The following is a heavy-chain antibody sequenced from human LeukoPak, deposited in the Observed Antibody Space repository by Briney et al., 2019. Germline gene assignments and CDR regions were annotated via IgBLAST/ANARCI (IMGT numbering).Heavy chain of an antibody. Sequence: SETLSLTCNVSGGSIGGHSFYWDWIRQPPGKGLEWIATIYYNGNTFYNPSLKSRVAISIDMSKSQFSLHLSSVTAADTAIYYCARLTALAGHRGAFDIWGPGTMVTVSS. CDR1: GGSIGGHSFY. V-gene: IGHV4-39*01. CDR3: ARLTALAGHRGAFDI. J-gene: IGHJ3*02. CDR2: IYYNGNT. D-gene: IGHD6-19*01.